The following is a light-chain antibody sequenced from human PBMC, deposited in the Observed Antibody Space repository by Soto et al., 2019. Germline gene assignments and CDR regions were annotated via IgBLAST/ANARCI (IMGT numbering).Light chain of an antibody. CDR2: DAS. CDR3: QQYNTWPRT. Sequence: ETVMTQSPATLSVSPGERPTLSCRASQSVSSNLAWYQQKPGQAPRLLIYDASTMATGIPARFSGSGSGTDFTLTISSLQSEDFAVYYCQQYNTWPRTFGPGTKVDIK. J-gene: IGKJ3*01. V-gene: IGKV3-15*01. CDR1: QSVSSN.